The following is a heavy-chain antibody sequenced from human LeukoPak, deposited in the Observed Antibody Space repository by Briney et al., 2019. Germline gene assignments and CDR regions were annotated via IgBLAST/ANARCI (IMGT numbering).Heavy chain of an antibody. J-gene: IGHJ6*02. Sequence: GGPLRLSCEASGFTFDDYAMHWVRQAPGKGREGVSGISWNSGSIAYADSVKGRFTISRDNAKNSLYLQMNSLRAEDTALYYCAKSPYYYGMDVWGQGTTVTVSS. CDR3: AKSPYYYGMDV. CDR1: GFTFDDYA. V-gene: IGHV3-9*01. CDR2: ISWNSGSI.